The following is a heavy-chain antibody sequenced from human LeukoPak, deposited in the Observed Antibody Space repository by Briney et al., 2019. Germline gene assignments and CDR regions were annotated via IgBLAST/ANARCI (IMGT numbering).Heavy chain of an antibody. J-gene: IGHJ6*03. Sequence: SETLSLTCTVSGGSINDYYWTWIRQPPGKGLEWIGYIYYTGSTSYYSSLKSRVTISLDTSKNQFSLRLSSVTAADTAVYYCARRNKHLAPRGQYYYYYMDVWGKGTTVTVSS. V-gene: IGHV4-59*01. CDR2: IYYTGST. CDR3: ARRNKHLAPRGQYYYYYMDV. D-gene: IGHD1/OR15-1a*01. CDR1: GGSINDYY.